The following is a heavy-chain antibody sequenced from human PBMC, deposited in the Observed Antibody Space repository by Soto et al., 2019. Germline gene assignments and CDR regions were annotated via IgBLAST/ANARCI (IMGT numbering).Heavy chain of an antibody. J-gene: IGHJ4*02. CDR3: ARGRIGGQWLVKYYFDY. V-gene: IGHV4-34*01. CDR2: INHSGST. CDR1: GGSFSGYY. Sequence: ASETLSLTCAVYGGSFSGYYWSWIRQPPGKGLEWIGEINHSGSTNYNPSLKSRVTISVDTSKNQFSLKLSSVTAADTAVYYCARGRIGGQWLVKYYFDYWGQGTLVTVSS. D-gene: IGHD6-19*01.